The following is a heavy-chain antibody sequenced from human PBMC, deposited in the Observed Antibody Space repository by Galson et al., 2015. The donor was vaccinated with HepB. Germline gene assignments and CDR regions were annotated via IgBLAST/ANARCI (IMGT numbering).Heavy chain of an antibody. V-gene: IGHV4-59*08. CDR2: LYYSGST. CDR3: ARHPVCADGVCHPYSYFSGVDV. Sequence: SETLSLTCTVSGGSISTYYWSWIRQPPGKRLEWIGYLYYSGSTYYNPSLKSRVTISVDTSKNQFSLKLTSVTAADTAVYYCARHPVCADGVCHPYSYFSGVDVWGQGTTVTVS. D-gene: IGHD5-24*01. J-gene: IGHJ6*02. CDR1: GGSISTYY.